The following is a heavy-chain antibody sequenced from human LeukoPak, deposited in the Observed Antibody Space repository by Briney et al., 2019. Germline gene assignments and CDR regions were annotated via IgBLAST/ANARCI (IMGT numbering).Heavy chain of an antibody. CDR1: GFTFSSAW. D-gene: IGHD5-24*01. J-gene: IGHJ4*02. CDR3: VRGDGRDY. V-gene: IGHV3-21*01. CDR2: ISSSSSNT. Sequence: GGSLRLSCAASGFTFSSAWMNWVRQAPGKGLEWVSSISSSSSNTHYADSLKGRFTISRDNAKNSLYLQMNSLRAEDTAVYYCVRGDGRDYWGQGTLVTVSS.